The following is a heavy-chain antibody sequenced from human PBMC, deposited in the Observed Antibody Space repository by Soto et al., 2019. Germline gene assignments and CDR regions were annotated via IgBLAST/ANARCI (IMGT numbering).Heavy chain of an antibody. D-gene: IGHD3-10*01. Sequence: SGPTLVNPTQTLTLTCTFSGFSLSTSGVGVGWIRQPPGKALGWLALIYWNDDKRYSPSLKSRLTITKDTSKNQVVLTMTNMDPVDTATYYCAPIFYYGSGSYAHFDYWGQGTLVTVSS. J-gene: IGHJ4*02. V-gene: IGHV2-5*01. CDR2: IYWNDDK. CDR1: GFSLSTSGVG. CDR3: APIFYYGSGSYAHFDY.